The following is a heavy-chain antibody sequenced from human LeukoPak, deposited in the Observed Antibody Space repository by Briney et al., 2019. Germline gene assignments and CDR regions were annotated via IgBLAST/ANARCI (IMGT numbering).Heavy chain of an antibody. CDR1: GGSFSGYY. Sequence: SETLSLTCAVYGGSFSGYYWCWIRQPPGKGLEWIGEINHSGRTNYNPSLKSRVTISVDTSKNQFSLKLSSVTAADTAVYYSARQLTGYCSCTSCRYWFDPWGQGTLVTVSS. CDR2: INHSGRT. CDR3: ARQLTGYCSCTSCRYWFDP. J-gene: IGHJ5*02. D-gene: IGHD2-2*01. V-gene: IGHV4-34*01.